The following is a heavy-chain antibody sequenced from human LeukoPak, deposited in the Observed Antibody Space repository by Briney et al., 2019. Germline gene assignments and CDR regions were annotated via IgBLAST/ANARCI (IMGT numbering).Heavy chain of an antibody. CDR1: GFTFSSYA. J-gene: IGHJ4*02. CDR2: ISGSGGGT. V-gene: IGHV3-23*01. CDR3: AKLPYLRITMIVVIGPYFDY. Sequence: PGGSLRLSCAASGFTFSSYAMSWVRQAPGKGLEWVSAISGSGGGTYYADSVKGRFTISRDNSKNTLYLLMNSLRAGDTAVYYCAKLPYLRITMIVVIGPYFDYWGQGTLVTVSS. D-gene: IGHD3-22*01.